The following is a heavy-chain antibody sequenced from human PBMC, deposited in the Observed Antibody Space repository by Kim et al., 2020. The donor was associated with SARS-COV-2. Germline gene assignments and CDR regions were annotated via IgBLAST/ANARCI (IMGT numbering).Heavy chain of an antibody. D-gene: IGHD3-9*01. CDR2: INHSGST. Sequence: SETLSLTCAVYGGSFSGYYWSWIRQPPGKGLVWIGEINHSGSTNYNPSLKSRVTISVDTSKNQFSLKLSSVTAADTAVYYCARTGRYFDWLLYPFDYWG. CDR3: ARTGRYFDWLLYPFDY. J-gene: IGHJ4*01. CDR1: GGSFSGYY. V-gene: IGHV4-34*01.